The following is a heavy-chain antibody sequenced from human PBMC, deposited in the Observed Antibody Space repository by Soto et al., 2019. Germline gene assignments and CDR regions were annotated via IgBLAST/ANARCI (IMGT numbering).Heavy chain of an antibody. CDR2: IGTAGDT. V-gene: IGHV3-13*01. CDR3: ARARYSGYDLPSRIDY. Sequence: GGSLRLSCAASGFTFSSYDMHWVRQATGKGLEWVSAIGTAGDTYYPGSVKGRFTISRENAKNSLYLQMNSLRAEDTAVYYCARARYSGYDLPSRIDYWGQGTLVTVSS. CDR1: GFTFSSYD. D-gene: IGHD5-12*01. J-gene: IGHJ4*02.